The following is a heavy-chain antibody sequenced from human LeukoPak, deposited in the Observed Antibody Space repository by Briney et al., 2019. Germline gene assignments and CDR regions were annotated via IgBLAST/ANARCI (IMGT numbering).Heavy chain of an antibody. CDR1: GYTFTSYG. CDR2: ISAYNGNT. D-gene: IGHD4-17*01. Sequence: ASVTVSCKASGYTFTSYGISWVRQAPGQGLEWMGWISAYNGNTNYAQKLQGRVTMTTDTSTSTVYMDLRSLRSDDTAVYYCARDWPSPTAGDYDYWGQGTLATVSS. J-gene: IGHJ4*02. V-gene: IGHV1-18*01. CDR3: ARDWPSPTAGDYDY.